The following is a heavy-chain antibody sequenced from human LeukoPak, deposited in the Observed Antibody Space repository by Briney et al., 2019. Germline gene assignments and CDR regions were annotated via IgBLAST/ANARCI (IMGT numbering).Heavy chain of an antibody. V-gene: IGHV3-73*01. J-gene: IGHJ4*02. CDR3: TGGSGWYSPDY. CDR2: IRGKTNSYAT. Sequence: PGGSLKLSCAASGFTFSDSAMNWVRQASGKGLEWVCNIRGKTNSYATAYAASVRGRFTISRDDSKNTAYLQMNSLKTEDTAVYYCTGGSGWYSPDYWGQGTLVTVSS. D-gene: IGHD6-19*01. CDR1: GFTFSDSA.